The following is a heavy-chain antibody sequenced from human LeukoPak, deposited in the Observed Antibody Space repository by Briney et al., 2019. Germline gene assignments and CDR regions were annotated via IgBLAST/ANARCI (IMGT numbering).Heavy chain of an antibody. CDR3: AKEGTPMASSYFDY. D-gene: IGHD5-18*01. V-gene: IGHV3-48*02. Sequence: GGSLRLSCAASGFIFSRYSMNWVRQAPGKGLEWVSHIRSSSETFYADSVKGRFTISRDNSDNTLYLQMNSLRDGDTAIYYCAKEGTPMASSYFDYWGQGTLIAVSS. CDR1: GFIFSRYS. CDR2: IRSSSET. J-gene: IGHJ4*02.